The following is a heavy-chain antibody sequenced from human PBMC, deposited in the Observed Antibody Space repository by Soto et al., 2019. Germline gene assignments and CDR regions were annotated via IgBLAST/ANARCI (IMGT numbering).Heavy chain of an antibody. Sequence: GGSLRLSCAASGFTFSSYGMHWVRQAPGKGLEWVAVISYDGSNKYYADSVKGRFTISRDNSKNTLYLQMNSLRAEDTAVYYCAKVGGTGLWFGKGSANYFDYWGQGTLVTVSS. V-gene: IGHV3-30*18. CDR3: AKVGGTGLWFGKGSANYFDY. CDR2: ISYDGSNK. J-gene: IGHJ4*02. CDR1: GFTFSSYG. D-gene: IGHD3-10*01.